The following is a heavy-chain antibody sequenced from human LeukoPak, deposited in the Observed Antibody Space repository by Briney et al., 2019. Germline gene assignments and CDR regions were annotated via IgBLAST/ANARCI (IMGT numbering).Heavy chain of an antibody. D-gene: IGHD3-22*01. CDR1: GYSFTSYW. V-gene: IGHV5-51*01. Sequence: GESLKTSCKGSGYSFTSYWIGWVRQMPGKGLEWMGIIYPSDSDTRYSPSFQGQVTISADKSISTAYLQWSSLKASDTAMYYCARDHNYYDSSGYYYHGFDYWGQGTLVTVSS. CDR2: IYPSDSDT. J-gene: IGHJ4*02. CDR3: ARDHNYYDSSGYYYHGFDY.